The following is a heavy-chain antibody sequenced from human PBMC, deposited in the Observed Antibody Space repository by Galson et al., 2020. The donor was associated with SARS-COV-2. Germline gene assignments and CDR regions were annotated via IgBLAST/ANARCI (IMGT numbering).Heavy chain of an antibody. J-gene: IGHJ5*02. CDR1: GYVFSVYY. V-gene: IGHV1-2*02. Sequence: ASVKVSCKTSGYVFSVYYIHWVRQAPGLGPEGMGWINSNRGATNYALNFQGRVTMTKDTSINTVDMELSGLRYDDTAVYYCARSTSGRGASLAPWGQGTLVSVSS. CDR2: INSNRGAT. D-gene: IGHD6-19*01. CDR3: ARSTSGRGASLAP.